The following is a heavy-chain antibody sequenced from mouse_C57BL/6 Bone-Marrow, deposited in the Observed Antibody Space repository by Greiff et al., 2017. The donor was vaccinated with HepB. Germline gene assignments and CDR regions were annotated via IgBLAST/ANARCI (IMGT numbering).Heavy chain of an antibody. D-gene: IGHD2-5*01. CDR2: ISSGSSTI. Sequence: VQLKESGGGLVKPGGSLKLSCAASGFTFSDYGMHWVRQAPEKGLEWVAYISSGSSTIYYADTVKGRFTISRDNAKNTLFLQMTSLRSEDTAMYYCARGGYSNWSYWGQGTLVTVSA. CDR1: GFTFSDYG. CDR3: ARGGYSNWSY. V-gene: IGHV5-17*01. J-gene: IGHJ3*01.